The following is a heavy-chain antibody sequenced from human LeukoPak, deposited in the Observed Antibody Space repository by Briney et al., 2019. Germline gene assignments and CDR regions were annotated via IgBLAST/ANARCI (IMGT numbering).Heavy chain of an antibody. CDR3: ANASLTYGMDV. V-gene: IGHV3-30*18. CDR2: ISYDGSNK. Sequence: GGSLRLSCAASGFTFSSYGMHWVRQAPGKGLEWVAVISYDGSNKYYADSVKGRFTISRDNSKNTLYLQMNSLRAEDTAVYYCANASLTYGMDVWGQGTTVTVSS. CDR1: GFTFSSYG. J-gene: IGHJ6*02.